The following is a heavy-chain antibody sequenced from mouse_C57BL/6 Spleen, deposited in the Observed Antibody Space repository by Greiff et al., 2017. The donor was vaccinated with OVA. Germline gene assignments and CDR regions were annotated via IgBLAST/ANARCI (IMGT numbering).Heavy chain of an antibody. V-gene: IGHV1-26*01. J-gene: IGHJ1*03. CDR3: ARSFITTVVATGDWYFDV. CDR1: GYTFTDYY. CDR2: INPNNGGT. D-gene: IGHD1-1*01. Sequence: EVQLQQSGPELVKPGASVKISCKASGYTFTDYYMNWVKQSHGKSLEWIGDINPNNGGTSYNQKFKGKATLTVDKSSSTAYMELRSLTSEDSAVYYCARSFITTVVATGDWYFDVWGTGTTVTVSS.